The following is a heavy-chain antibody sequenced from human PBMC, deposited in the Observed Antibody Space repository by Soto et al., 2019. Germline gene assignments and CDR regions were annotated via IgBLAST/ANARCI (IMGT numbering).Heavy chain of an antibody. V-gene: IGHV4-31*03. D-gene: IGHD3-10*01. CDR3: ARAIRYYGSGVASVDY. CDR2: IYYSGST. Sequence: SETLSLTCTVSGGSISSGGYYWSWIRQHPGKGLEWIGYIYYSGSTYYNPSLKSRVTISVDTSKNQFSLKLSSVTAADTAVYYCARAIRYYGSGVASVDYWGQGTLVTVSS. CDR1: GGSISSGGYY. J-gene: IGHJ4*02.